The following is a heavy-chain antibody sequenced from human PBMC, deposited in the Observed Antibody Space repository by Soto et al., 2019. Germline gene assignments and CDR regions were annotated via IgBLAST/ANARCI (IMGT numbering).Heavy chain of an antibody. Sequence: EVQLLESGGGLVQPGGSLRLSCAASGFTFSSYAMSWVRQAPGKGLEWVSAISGSGGSTYYADSVKGRFNNSRDNPKNTLYLQMNSLRAEDTAVYYCAKLSGKVNYYYYGMDVWGQGTTVTVSS. V-gene: IGHV3-23*01. CDR3: AKLSGKVNYYYYGMDV. J-gene: IGHJ6*02. CDR1: GFTFSSYA. CDR2: ISGSGGST.